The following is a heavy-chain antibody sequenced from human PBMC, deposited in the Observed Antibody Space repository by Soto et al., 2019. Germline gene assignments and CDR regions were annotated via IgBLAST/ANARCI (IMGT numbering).Heavy chain of an antibody. D-gene: IGHD2-15*01. CDR1: GFTFSSYS. CDR3: ARDQEGVGYCSGGSCHSAVYYYYYMDV. CDR2: ISSSSSTI. Sequence: EVQLVESEGGLVQPGGSLRLSCAASGFTFSSYSMNWVRQAPGKGLEWVSYISSSSSTIYYADSVKGRFTISRDNAKNSLYLQMNSLRAEDTAVYYCARDQEGVGYCSGGSCHSAVYYYYYMDVWGKGTTVTVSS. V-gene: IGHV3-48*01. J-gene: IGHJ6*03.